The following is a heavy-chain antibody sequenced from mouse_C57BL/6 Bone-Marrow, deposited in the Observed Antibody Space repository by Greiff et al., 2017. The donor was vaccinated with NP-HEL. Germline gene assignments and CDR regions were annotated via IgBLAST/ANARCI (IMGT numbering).Heavy chain of an antibody. D-gene: IGHD1-1*01. CDR1: GYTFTDYN. CDR3: ARRITTPLYYYAMDY. Sequence: EVQLQQSGPELVKPGASVKIPCKASGYTFTDYNMDWVKQSHGKSLEWIGDINPNNGGTIYNQKFKGKATLTVDKSSSTAYMELRSLTSEDTAVYYCARRITTPLYYYAMDYWGQGTSVTVSS. V-gene: IGHV1-18*01. J-gene: IGHJ4*01. CDR2: INPNNGGT.